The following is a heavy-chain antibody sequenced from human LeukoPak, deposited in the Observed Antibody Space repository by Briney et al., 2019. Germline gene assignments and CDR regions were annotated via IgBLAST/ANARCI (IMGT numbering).Heavy chain of an antibody. V-gene: IGHV3-30-3*01. CDR2: ISYDGSNK. Sequence: QPGGSLRLSCAASGFTFSSYAMHWVRQAPGKGLEWVAVISYDGSNKYYADSVKGRFTISRDNSKNTLYLQMNSLRAEDTAVYYCARTRCSTSSPSGYCYYYGMDVWGQGTTVTVSS. CDR1: GFTFSSYA. J-gene: IGHJ6*02. D-gene: IGHD2-2*01. CDR3: ARTRCSTSSPSGYCYYYGMDV.